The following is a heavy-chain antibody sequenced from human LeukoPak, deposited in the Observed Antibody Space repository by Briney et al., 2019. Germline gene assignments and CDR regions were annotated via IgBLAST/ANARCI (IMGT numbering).Heavy chain of an antibody. V-gene: IGHV1-2*02. CDR3: ARGIGLVTAFDI. Sequence: ASVKVSCKASGYTFTGYYMHWVRQAPGQGLEWMGWINPNSGGTNHAQKFQGRVTMTRDTSISTAYMELSRLRSDDTAVYYCARGIGLVTAFDIWGQGTMVTVSS. J-gene: IGHJ3*02. D-gene: IGHD6-19*01. CDR2: INPNSGGT. CDR1: GYTFTGYY.